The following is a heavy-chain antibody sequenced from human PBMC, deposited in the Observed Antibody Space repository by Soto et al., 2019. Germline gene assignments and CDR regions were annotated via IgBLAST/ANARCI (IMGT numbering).Heavy chain of an antibody. CDR3: AHRVLRTVFGLVTTTAIYFDF. D-gene: IGHD3-3*01. V-gene: IGHV2-5*02. CDR1: GFSLTTRGVG. CDR2: IYWDDDK. Sequence: QITLNESGLTQVNPRQTLTLTCTFSGFSLTTRGVGVGWIRQSPGKAPGWLALIYWDDDKRYSPSLKSRLTITKDTSKNQVVLTMADLDPADTATYYCAHRVLRTVFGLVTTTAIYFDFWGQGTPVAVSS. J-gene: IGHJ4*02.